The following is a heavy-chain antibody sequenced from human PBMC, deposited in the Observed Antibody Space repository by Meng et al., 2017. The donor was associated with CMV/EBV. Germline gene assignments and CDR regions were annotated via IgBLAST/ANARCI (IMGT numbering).Heavy chain of an antibody. D-gene: IGHD5-24*01. V-gene: IGHV3-48*04. CDR3: ARDKSRRDGYNYGY. Sequence: ETLSLTCAASGFTFSSYSMNWVRQAPGKGLEWVSYISSSSSTIYYADSVKGRFTISRDNAKNSLYLQMNSLRAEDTAVYYCARDKSRRDGYNYGYWGQGTLVTVSS. CDR2: ISSSSSTI. J-gene: IGHJ4*02. CDR1: GFTFSSYS.